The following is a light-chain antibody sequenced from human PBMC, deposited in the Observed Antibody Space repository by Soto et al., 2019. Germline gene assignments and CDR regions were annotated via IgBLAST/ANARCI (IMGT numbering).Light chain of an antibody. CDR3: QQYNNWPLT. CDR2: GAS. CDR1: QSVSSN. J-gene: IGKJ4*01. Sequence: EIVMTQSPATLSVSPGERATLSCRASQSVSSNLAWYQQKPGQAPRLLIYGASTRATGIPARFSGSGSGTGFTLTISSLQSEDFAVSYCQQYNNWPLTFGGGTKVDIK. V-gene: IGKV3-15*01.